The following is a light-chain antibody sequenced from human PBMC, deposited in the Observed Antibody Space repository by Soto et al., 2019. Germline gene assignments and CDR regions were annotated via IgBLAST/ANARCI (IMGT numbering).Light chain of an antibody. J-gene: IGLJ1*01. V-gene: IGLV2-23*01. Sequence: QSALTQPASVSGSPGQSITISCTGTSSDVGSYNLVSWYQQHPGKAPKLMIYEGSKRPSGVSNRFYGSKSGNTASLTISGLQAEDEADYYCCSYAGSSTYVFGNGTKVTVL. CDR2: EGS. CDR1: SSDVGSYNL. CDR3: CSYAGSSTYV.